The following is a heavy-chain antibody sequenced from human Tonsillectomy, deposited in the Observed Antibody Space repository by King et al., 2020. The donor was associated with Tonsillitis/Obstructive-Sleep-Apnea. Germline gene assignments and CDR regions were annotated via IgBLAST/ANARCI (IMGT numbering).Heavy chain of an antibody. D-gene: IGHD4-11*01. CDR1: GGSTSSSSYY. CDR3: AGHVDYPKSYYSCMDV. J-gene: IGHJ6*03. Sequence: LQLQESGPGLVKPSETLSLTCTVSGGSTSSSSYYWGWIRQSPGKGLEWIGSIYYDGTTYYNPSLKSRVTKSVDTSKHQFSLRLTSVTAADTAVYYCAGHVDYPKSYYSCMDVWGKGTTVTVSS. CDR2: IYYDGTT. V-gene: IGHV4-39*01.